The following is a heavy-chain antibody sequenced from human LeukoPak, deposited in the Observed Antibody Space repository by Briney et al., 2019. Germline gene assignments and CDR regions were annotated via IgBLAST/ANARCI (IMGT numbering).Heavy chain of an antibody. V-gene: IGHV4-39*07. Sequence: SETLSLTCTVSGGSISSSSYYWGWIRQPPGKGLEWIGSIYYSGSTYYNPSLKSRVTISVDTSKNQFSLKLSSVTAADTAVYYCARVGWDFWSGYYVIDWFDPWGQGTLVTVSS. CDR1: GGSISSSSYY. CDR2: IYYSGST. CDR3: ARVGWDFWSGYYVIDWFDP. D-gene: IGHD3-3*01. J-gene: IGHJ5*02.